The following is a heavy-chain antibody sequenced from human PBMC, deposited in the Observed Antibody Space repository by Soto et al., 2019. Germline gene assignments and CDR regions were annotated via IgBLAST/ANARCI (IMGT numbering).Heavy chain of an antibody. CDR2: ILSNDEK. Sequence: QVTLKESGPVLVKPTETLTLTCTVSGFALNNTRMGVSWIRQPPGKALEWLAQILSNDEKSYTTSLASRLTISRDTSKSQVFLTMTNMDPVDTATYYCAQIILYYYESSGHRPAGAFDIWGQGTMVTVSS. CDR3: AQIILYYYESSGHRPAGAFDI. CDR1: GFALNNTRMG. J-gene: IGHJ3*02. D-gene: IGHD3-22*01. V-gene: IGHV2-26*01.